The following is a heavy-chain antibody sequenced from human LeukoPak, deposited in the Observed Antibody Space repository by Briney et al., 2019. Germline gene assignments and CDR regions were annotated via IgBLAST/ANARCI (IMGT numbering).Heavy chain of an antibody. J-gene: IGHJ4*02. D-gene: IGHD5-24*01. CDR3: VRDRGALQYFDY. Sequence: GGSLRLSCAASGFTFRNHGMHWVRQAPGKGLEWVANIWYDGGNKYYADSVNGRFTISRHNSKNTLFLQMNSLGAEDTAVYYCVRDRGALQYFDYWGQGTLVTVSS. CDR2: IWYDGGNK. V-gene: IGHV3-33*01. CDR1: GFTFRNHG.